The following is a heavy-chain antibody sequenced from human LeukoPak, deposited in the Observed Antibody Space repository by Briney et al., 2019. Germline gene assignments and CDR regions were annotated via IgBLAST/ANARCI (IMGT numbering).Heavy chain of an antibody. CDR3: ASIYCSSTSCSDY. D-gene: IGHD2-2*01. CDR1: GFTFSSYS. Sequence: PGGSLRLSCAASGFTFSSYSMNWVRQAPGKGLEWVSSISSSSSYIYYADSVKGRFTISRDNAKNSLYLQMNSLRAEDTAVYYCASIYCSSTSCSDYWGQGTLVTVSS. V-gene: IGHV3-21*01. CDR2: ISSSSSYI. J-gene: IGHJ4*02.